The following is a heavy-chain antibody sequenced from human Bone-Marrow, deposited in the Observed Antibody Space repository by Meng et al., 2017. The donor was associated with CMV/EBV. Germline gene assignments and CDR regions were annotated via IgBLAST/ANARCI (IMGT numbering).Heavy chain of an antibody. CDR1: GYTFTSYG. D-gene: IGHD1-7*01. V-gene: IGHV1-18*01. CDR2: ISAYNGNT. Sequence: ASVKVSCKASGYTFTSYGISWVRQAPGQGLEWMGWISAYNGNTNYAQKLQGRVSMTTDTSTSTAYMEPRSLRSDDTDVYYCARDVGIPGTTQKNDYWGQGTLVTVSS. CDR3: ARDVGIPGTTQKNDY. J-gene: IGHJ4*02.